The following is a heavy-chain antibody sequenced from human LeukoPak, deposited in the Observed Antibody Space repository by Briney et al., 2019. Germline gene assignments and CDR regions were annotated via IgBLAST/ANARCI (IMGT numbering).Heavy chain of an antibody. J-gene: IGHJ3*02. Sequence: SETLSLTCTVSGGSISSYYWSWIRQPTGKGLEWIGRIYTSGSTNYNPSLKSRVTMSVDTSKNQFSLKLSSVTAADTAVYYCARDFAYYYDSSGYYYALDAFDIWGQGAMVTVSS. CDR2: IYTSGST. CDR1: GGSISSYY. D-gene: IGHD3-22*01. V-gene: IGHV4-4*07. CDR3: ARDFAYYYDSSGYYYALDAFDI.